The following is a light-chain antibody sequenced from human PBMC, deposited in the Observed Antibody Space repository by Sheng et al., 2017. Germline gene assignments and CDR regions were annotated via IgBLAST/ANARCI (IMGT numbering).Light chain of an antibody. J-gene: IGKJ5*01. Sequence: DIQMTQSPSSVSASVGDRVTITCRASQDIRKWLAWYQQKASKAPKLLIYTASSLQSGVPSRFSGSGSGTDFTLTISSLQPEDFATYYCQQADSFPITFGQGTRLEIE. CDR3: QQADSFPIT. V-gene: IGKV1-12*01. CDR1: QDIRKW. CDR2: TAS.